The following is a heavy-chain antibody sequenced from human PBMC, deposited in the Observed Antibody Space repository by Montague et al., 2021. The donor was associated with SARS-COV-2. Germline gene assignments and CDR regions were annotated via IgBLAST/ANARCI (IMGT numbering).Heavy chain of an antibody. V-gene: IGHV4-59*01. J-gene: IGHJ4*02. CDR3: AREGGGSGSYYYSFDY. Sequence: SETLSLTCTVSGGPISSYYWSWIRQPPGKGLEWIGYIYYSGSTNYNPSLKSRVTISVDTSKNQFSLKLSSVTAADTAVYYCAREGGGSGSYYYSFDYWGQGTLVTVSS. CDR2: IYYSGST. D-gene: IGHD3-10*01. CDR1: GGPISSYY.